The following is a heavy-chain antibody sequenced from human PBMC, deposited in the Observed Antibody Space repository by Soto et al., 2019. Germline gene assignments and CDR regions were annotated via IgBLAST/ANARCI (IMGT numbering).Heavy chain of an antibody. Sequence: QVQLVESGGGVVQPGRSLRLSCAASGFTFSSYGMHWVRQAPGKGLEWVAVIWYDGSNKYYADSVKGRFTISRDNSKNTLYLQITSLRAEDTAVSYCARVSEGGSYYGGLDYWGQGTLVTVSS. CDR1: GFTFSSYG. CDR2: IWYDGSNK. V-gene: IGHV3-33*01. J-gene: IGHJ4*02. CDR3: ARVSEGGSYYGGLDY. D-gene: IGHD1-26*01.